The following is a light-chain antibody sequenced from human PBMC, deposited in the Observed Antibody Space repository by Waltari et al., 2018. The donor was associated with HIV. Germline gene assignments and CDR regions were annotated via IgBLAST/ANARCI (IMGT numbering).Light chain of an antibody. CDR2: EVS. CDR1: SSDVGGYNY. Sequence: QSALTQPASVSGSPGQSITISCTGTSSDVGGYNYVSWYQQHPGKAPKLMIYEVSNRPSGVSNRFSGSKSGNTASLTSSGLQAEDEADYYCSSYTSSSTVVFGGGTKLTVL. J-gene: IGLJ2*01. CDR3: SSYTSSSTVV. V-gene: IGLV2-14*01.